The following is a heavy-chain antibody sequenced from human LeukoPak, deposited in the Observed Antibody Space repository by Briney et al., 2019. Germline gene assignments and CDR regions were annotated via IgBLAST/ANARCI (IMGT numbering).Heavy chain of an antibody. CDR1: GFTFRNAW. CDR2: IKSKTDGGPT. CDR3: ARVLRVIPY. Sequence: GGSLTLSCAASGFTFRNAWMSWLRQAPGKGLEWVGRIKSKTDGGPTDYAAPEKGRYTISRDDSKNTLYLQMNSLTTEVEAVYYCARVLRVIPYWGRGTLVSVSS. J-gene: IGHJ4*02. V-gene: IGHV3-15*01. D-gene: IGHD2-2*02.